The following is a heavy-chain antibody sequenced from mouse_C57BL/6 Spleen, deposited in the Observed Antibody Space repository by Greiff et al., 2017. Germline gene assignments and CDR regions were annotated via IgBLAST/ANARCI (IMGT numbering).Heavy chain of an antibody. CDR1: GFTFSSYG. Sequence: EVKLVESGGDLVKPGGSLKLSCAASGFTFSSYGMSWVRQTPDKRLEWVATISSGSSYTYYPDSVKGRFTISRDNANNTLYMQISSLKSEDTAMYDCARPACSIHYFDYWGQGTTLTVSS. CDR3: ARPACSIHYFDY. D-gene: IGHD1-1*01. J-gene: IGHJ2*01. CDR2: ISSGSSYT. V-gene: IGHV5-6*02.